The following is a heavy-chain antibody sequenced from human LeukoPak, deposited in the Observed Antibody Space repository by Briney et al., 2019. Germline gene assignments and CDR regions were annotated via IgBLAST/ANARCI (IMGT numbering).Heavy chain of an antibody. D-gene: IGHD6-13*01. V-gene: IGHV1-2*02. Sequence: ASVKVSCKXSGYTFTGYYMHWVQQAPGQGLEWMGRINPNSGGTNYAQKFQGRVTMTRDTSISTAYMELSRLRSDDTAVYYCARGGYSSSWYDHDAFDIWGQGTMVTVSS. CDR1: GYTFTGYY. CDR2: INPNSGGT. CDR3: ARGGYSSSWYDHDAFDI. J-gene: IGHJ3*02.